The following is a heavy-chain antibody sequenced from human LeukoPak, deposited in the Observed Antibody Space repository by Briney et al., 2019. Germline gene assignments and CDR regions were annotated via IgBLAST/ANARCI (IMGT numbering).Heavy chain of an antibody. D-gene: IGHD6-13*01. Sequence: GGSLRLSCSASGFTLFWHVMHWVRQAPGKPLEYVSFIHHNGDITSYADSVRGRFTVSRDNSKNTLYLQMNSLRAEDTAVYYCASSIAAAGTDYWGQGTLVTVSS. CDR1: GFTLFWHV. J-gene: IGHJ4*02. CDR3: ASSIAAAGTDY. V-gene: IGHV3-64*04. CDR2: IHHNGDIT.